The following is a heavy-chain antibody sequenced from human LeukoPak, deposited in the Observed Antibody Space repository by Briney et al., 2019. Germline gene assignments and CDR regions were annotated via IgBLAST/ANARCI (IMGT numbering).Heavy chain of an antibody. CDR1: GFTFDDSA. V-gene: IGHV3-43*02. J-gene: IGHJ4*02. CDR2: ITGDGTTT. D-gene: IGHD5-18*01. CDR3: AKDIGSYGFGY. Sequence: GGSLRLSCAASGFTFDDSAMHWVRQAPGRGLEWVSLITGDGTTTYYADSVKGRFTISRDNSKNSLYLQMNSLRTEDTALYYCAKDIGSYGFGYWGQGTLVTVSS.